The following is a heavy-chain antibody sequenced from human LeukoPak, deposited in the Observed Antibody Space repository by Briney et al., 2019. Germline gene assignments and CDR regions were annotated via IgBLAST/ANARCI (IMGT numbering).Heavy chain of an antibody. CDR3: ARAPYGDYGENWFDT. D-gene: IGHD4-17*01. V-gene: IGHV4-38-2*01. Sequence: PSETLSLTRAVSGYSLSSGFYWGWIRQPPGKGLEWIGSIYHSGSTQYNPSLKSRLTISVDMSKNQFSLKLSAVTAADTAVYYCARAPYGDYGENWFDTWGQGTLVTVSS. CDR1: GYSLSSGFY. CDR2: IYHSGST. J-gene: IGHJ5*02.